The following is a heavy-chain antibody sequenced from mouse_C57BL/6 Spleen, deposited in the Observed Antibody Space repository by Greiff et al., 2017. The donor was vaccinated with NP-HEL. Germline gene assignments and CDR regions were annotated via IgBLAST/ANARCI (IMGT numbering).Heavy chain of an antibody. Sequence: QVQLQQPGAELVMPGASVKLSCKASGYTFTRYWMHWVKPRPGQGLEWIGEIDPSDSYTNYNQKFKGKSTLTVDKSSSTAYMQLSSLTSEDSAVYYCARTGNPGYWGQGTTLTVSS. D-gene: IGHD2-1*01. CDR2: IDPSDSYT. V-gene: IGHV1-69*01. CDR1: GYTFTRYW. CDR3: ARTGNPGY. J-gene: IGHJ2*01.